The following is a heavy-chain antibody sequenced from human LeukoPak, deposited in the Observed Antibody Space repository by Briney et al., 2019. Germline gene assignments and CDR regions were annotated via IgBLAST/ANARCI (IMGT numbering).Heavy chain of an antibody. Sequence: PSDPLSLTCNVSGASNSSYYWSWMPQPAGKGLEWIGRIYTSANTNYNPSFKSRATISIDRPKNQFSLNLPSATAADTAVYYCARDRIWNDAGHDPFDIWGQGTMVTVSS. CDR1: GASNSSYY. V-gene: IGHV4-4*07. CDR2: IYTSANT. CDR3: ARDRIWNDAGHDPFDI. D-gene: IGHD1-1*01. J-gene: IGHJ3*02.